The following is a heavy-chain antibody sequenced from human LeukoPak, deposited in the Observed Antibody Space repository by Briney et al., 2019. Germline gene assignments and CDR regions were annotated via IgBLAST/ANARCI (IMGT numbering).Heavy chain of an antibody. D-gene: IGHD5-18*01. Sequence: PGGSRRLSCAASGFTFSSYAMHWVRQAPGKGLEWVAVISYDGSNKYYADSVKGRFTISRDNSKNTLYLQMNSLRAEDTAVYYCARGDTAMVPLDYWGQGTLVTVSS. CDR3: ARGDTAMVPLDY. CDR2: ISYDGSNK. J-gene: IGHJ4*02. V-gene: IGHV3-30*04. CDR1: GFTFSSYA.